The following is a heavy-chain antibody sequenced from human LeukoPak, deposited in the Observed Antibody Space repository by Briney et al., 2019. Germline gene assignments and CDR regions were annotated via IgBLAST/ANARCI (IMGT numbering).Heavy chain of an antibody. CDR2: ISACNGNT. Sequence: ASVKVSCKASGYTFTSYGISWVRQAPGQGLEWMGWISACNGNTNYAQKLQGRVTMTTDTSTSTAYMELRSLRSDDTAVYYCARHPVSTILLWFLDYWGQGTLVTVSS. CDR1: GYTFTSYG. D-gene: IGHD3-10*01. J-gene: IGHJ4*02. V-gene: IGHV1-18*01. CDR3: ARHPVSTILLWFLDY.